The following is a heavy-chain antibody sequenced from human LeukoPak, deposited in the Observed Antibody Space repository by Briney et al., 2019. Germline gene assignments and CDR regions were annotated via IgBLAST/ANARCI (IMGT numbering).Heavy chain of an antibody. CDR1: GFTFSSYS. V-gene: IGHV3-21*01. Sequence: GGSLRLSCAASGFTFSSYSMNWVRQAPGKGLEWVSFISSSSSYIYFADSVRGRFAISRDNAKNSLYLQMNSLRAEDTAVYYCARGEWSSSPFDYWGQGTLVTVSS. CDR3: ARGEWSSSPFDY. CDR2: ISSSSSYI. J-gene: IGHJ4*02. D-gene: IGHD6-6*01.